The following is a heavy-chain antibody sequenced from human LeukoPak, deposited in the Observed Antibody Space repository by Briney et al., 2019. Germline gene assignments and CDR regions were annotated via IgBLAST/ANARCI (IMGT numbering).Heavy chain of an antibody. CDR2: IYYSGST. D-gene: IGHD3-3*01. CDR1: GVSISSYY. V-gene: IGHV4-59*01. Sequence: PSETLPLTCTASGVSISSYYWSWVRQPPGKGLEWIGYIYYSGSTNYNPSLKSRVPISVDTSNNQFSLKLSSVTAADTAVYYCARFGIETIFGVVISYYFDYWDQGTLVTVSS. J-gene: IGHJ4*02. CDR3: ARFGIETIFGVVISYYFDY.